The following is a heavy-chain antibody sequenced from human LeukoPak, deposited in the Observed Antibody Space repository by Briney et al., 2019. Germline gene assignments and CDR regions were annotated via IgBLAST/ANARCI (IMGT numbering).Heavy chain of an antibody. Sequence: PSETLSLTCTVSGDSISLYYWSWIRQPPGKGLEWIGEIIHSGSTNYSPSLKSRLTISVDTSKNQFSLKLSSVTAADTAVYYCARGSPDSYYDSSGFYYFDYWGQGTLVTVSS. CDR2: IIHSGST. CDR1: GDSISLYY. D-gene: IGHD3-22*01. V-gene: IGHV4-34*01. J-gene: IGHJ4*02. CDR3: ARGSPDSYYDSSGFYYFDY.